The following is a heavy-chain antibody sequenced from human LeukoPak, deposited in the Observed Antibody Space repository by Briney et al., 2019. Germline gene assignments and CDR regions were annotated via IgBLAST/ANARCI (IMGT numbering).Heavy chain of an antibody. Sequence: GASVKVSCKASGYTFTGYYMHWVRQAPGQGLEWMGWINPNSGDTNYAQKFQSRVTMTRDTSINTAYMELSRLRSDDTAVYYCARDRSPAPGRSYGRGHFDYWGQGTLVTVSS. CDR2: INPNSGDT. CDR3: ARDRSPAPGRSYGRGHFDY. D-gene: IGHD5-18*01. CDR1: GYTFTGYY. J-gene: IGHJ4*02. V-gene: IGHV1-2*02.